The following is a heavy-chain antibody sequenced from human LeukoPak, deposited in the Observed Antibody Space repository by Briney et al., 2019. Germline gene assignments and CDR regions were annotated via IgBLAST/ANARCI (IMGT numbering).Heavy chain of an antibody. CDR3: AREAFYGSESYFHY. Sequence: GGSLILSCAASGFTVSSNYMNWVRQAPGKGLEWVSVLYSGGSTYYADSVKGRFTISRDNSKNTLYLQMSSLRAEDTAVYYCAREAFYGSESYFHYWGQGTLVTVSS. J-gene: IGHJ4*02. CDR1: GFTVSSNY. V-gene: IGHV3-53*01. D-gene: IGHD3-10*01. CDR2: LYSGGST.